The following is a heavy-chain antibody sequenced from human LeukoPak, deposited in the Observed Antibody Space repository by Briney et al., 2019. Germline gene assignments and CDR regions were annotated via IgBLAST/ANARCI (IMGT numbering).Heavy chain of an antibody. D-gene: IGHD3-22*01. CDR2: ISGSGGST. CDR1: GFTFSSYG. CDR3: ARDRYDSSGYYDAFDI. Sequence: GGSLRLSCAASGFTFSSYGMSWVRQAPGKGLEWVSAISGSGGSTYYADSVKGRFAISRDNAKNSLYLQMNSLRAEDTAVYYCARDRYDSSGYYDAFDIWGQGTMVTVSS. J-gene: IGHJ3*02. V-gene: IGHV3-23*01.